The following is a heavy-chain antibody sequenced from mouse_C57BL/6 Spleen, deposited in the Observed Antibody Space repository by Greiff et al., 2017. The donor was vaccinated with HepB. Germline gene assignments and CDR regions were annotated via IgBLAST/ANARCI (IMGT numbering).Heavy chain of an antibody. CDR1: GFTFSDYG. J-gene: IGHJ1*03. Sequence: EVQVVESGGGLVKPGGSLKLSCAASGFTFSDYGMHWVRQAPEKGLEWVAYISSGSSTIYYADTVKGRFTISRDNAKNTLFLQMTSLRSEDTAMYYCARPGLLQRYFDVWGTGTTVTVSS. V-gene: IGHV5-17*01. CDR3: ARPGLLQRYFDV. CDR2: ISSGSSTI. D-gene: IGHD2-3*01.